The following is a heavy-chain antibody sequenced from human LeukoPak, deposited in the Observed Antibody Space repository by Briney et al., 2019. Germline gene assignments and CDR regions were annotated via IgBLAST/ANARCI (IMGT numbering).Heavy chain of an antibody. CDR2: IYYSGST. D-gene: IGHD2-2*03. CDR3: ARDYGYCSSTSCYANYYYDV. V-gene: IGHV4-31*03. J-gene: IGHJ6*04. Sequence: PSQTLSLTCTVSGGSISSGGYYWSWIRQHPGKGLEWFVYIYYSGSTYYNPSLKSRVTISVDTSKNQFSLKLSSVTAADTAVYYCARDYGYCSSTSCYANYYYDVWGKGTTVTVSS. CDR1: GGSISSGGYY.